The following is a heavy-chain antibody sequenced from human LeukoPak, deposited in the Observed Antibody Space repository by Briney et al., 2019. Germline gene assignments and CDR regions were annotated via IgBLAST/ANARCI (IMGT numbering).Heavy chain of an antibody. CDR3: ARRFCSGGSCFSAYYSYYDMDV. J-gene: IGHJ6*02. CDR2: ISYDGSNK. Sequence: GGSLRLSCAASGFTFSSYAMHWVRQAPGKGLEWVALISYDGSNKYCADSVKGRLTISRDNSKNALYLQMNSLRAEDTAVYYCARRFCSGGSCFSAYYSYYDMDVWGQGTTVTVSS. D-gene: IGHD2-15*01. CDR1: GFTFSSYA. V-gene: IGHV3-30-3*01.